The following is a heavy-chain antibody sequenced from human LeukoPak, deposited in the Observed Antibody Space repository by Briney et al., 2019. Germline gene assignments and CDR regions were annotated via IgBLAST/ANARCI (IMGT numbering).Heavy chain of an antibody. CDR3: ARDLPRGPANY. D-gene: IGHD2-2*01. CDR1: GYTFTNYY. V-gene: IGHV1-46*01. CDR2: INPKERST. J-gene: IGHJ4*02. Sequence: ASVKVSCKASGYTFTNYYLHWVRQGGGQGLEGMGIINPKERSTSDGQKFHGRVTITRDSSTTTVYMDVSSLRSEDTAVYYCARDLPRGPANYWGQGTLVTVSS.